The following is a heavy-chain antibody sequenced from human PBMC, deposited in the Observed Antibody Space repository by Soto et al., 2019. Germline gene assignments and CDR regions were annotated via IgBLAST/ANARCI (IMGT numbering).Heavy chain of an antibody. J-gene: IGHJ4*02. V-gene: IGHV3-73*02. CDR1: GFTFSGSA. CDR2: IRSKVNSYAT. D-gene: IGHD6-13*01. CDR3: ARIGYSSSSLDY. Sequence: EVQLVESGGGLVQPGGSLKLSCAVSGFTFSGSAMHWVRQASGKGLEWVGRIRSKVNSYATTYGASVRGRFTISRDNAKNSLYLQINSLRAEDTAVYYCARIGYSSSSLDYWGQGTLVTVSS.